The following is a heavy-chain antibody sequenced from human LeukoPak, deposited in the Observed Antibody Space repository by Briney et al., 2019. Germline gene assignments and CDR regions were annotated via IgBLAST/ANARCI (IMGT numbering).Heavy chain of an antibody. V-gene: IGHV1-18*04. CDR3: ARSSGDLYYYYYAMDV. J-gene: IGHJ6*02. D-gene: IGHD3-22*01. CDR2: ISVYNGDT. CDR1: GYTFVSYG. Sequence: GASVKVSCKASGYTFVSYGITWVRQAPGQGLEWMGWISVYNGDTKYAQKLQGRVTMTTDTSTSTAYMELRSLRSEDTSVYYCARSSGDLYYYYYAMDVWGQGTTVTVSS.